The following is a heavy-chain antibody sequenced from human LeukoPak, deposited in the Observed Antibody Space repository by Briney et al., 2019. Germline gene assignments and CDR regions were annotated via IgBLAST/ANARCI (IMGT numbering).Heavy chain of an antibody. CDR2: ISWNSGHI. J-gene: IGHJ3*02. D-gene: IGHD3-10*01. Sequence: GGSLRLSCAASGFTFDDYAMYWVRHAPGKGLEWVSGISWNSGHIGYADSVKGRFTISRDNTKNSLYLQMSSLRVEDTGLYYCAKDSYGGSGSYYLYSFDMWGQGTRVTVSS. CDR1: GFTFDDYA. V-gene: IGHV3-9*01. CDR3: AKDSYGGSGSYYLYSFDM.